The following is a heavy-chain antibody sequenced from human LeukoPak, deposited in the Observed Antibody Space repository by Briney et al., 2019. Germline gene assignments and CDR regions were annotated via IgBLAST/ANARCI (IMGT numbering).Heavy chain of an antibody. J-gene: IGHJ4*02. Sequence: AGGSLRLSCAASGFTFSSYSMNWVRQAPGEGLEWVSYISSSGSTIYYADSVKGRFTISRDNSKNTLYLQMNRLRAEDTAVYYCAAGSKGGYWGQGTLVTVSS. CDR3: AAGSKGGY. D-gene: IGHD3-10*01. CDR1: GFTFSSYS. CDR2: ISSSGSTI. V-gene: IGHV3-48*01.